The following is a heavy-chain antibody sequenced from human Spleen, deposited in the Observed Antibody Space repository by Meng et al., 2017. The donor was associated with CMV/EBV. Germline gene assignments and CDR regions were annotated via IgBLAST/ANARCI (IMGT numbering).Heavy chain of an antibody. CDR2: TYYRSKWYN. D-gene: IGHD3-22*01. CDR1: GDSVSSNRAA. CDR3: ARREYYDSRINWFDP. V-gene: IGHV6-1*01. Sequence: VQHQSNGPGMLKPSPTPPLTGATSGDSVSSNRAAWNWIRQSPSRGLELLGRTYYRSKWYNEYAVSVEGRITINPDTSKNQFSLQLNSVTPDDTAVYYCARREYYDSRINWFDPWGQGTLVTVSS. J-gene: IGHJ5*02.